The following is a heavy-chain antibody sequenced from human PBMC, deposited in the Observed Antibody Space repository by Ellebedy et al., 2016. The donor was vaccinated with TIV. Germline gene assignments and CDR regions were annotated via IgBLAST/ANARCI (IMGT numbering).Heavy chain of an antibody. V-gene: IGHV4-30-4*01. D-gene: IGHD2-21*02. J-gene: IGHJ3*02. CDR3: ARGVVVTDTYAFDI. CDR2: IYYSDST. CDR1: GDSITSDNYY. Sequence: SETLSLTCTVSGDSITSDNYYWTWIRQPPGRGLEWIGYIYYSDSTYYNPSLKSRVTTSIDTSKNQFSLKLNSVTAADTAVYFCARGVVVTDTYAFDIWGQGTMVTVSS.